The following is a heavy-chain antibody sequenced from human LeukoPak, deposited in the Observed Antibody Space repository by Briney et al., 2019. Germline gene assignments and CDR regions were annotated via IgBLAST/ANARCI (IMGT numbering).Heavy chain of an antibody. Sequence: GGSLRLSCAASGFTFSTYAMSWVRQAPGKGLEWVSVISGSGGNTYHADSVRGRFTISRDNARNSLYLQMNSLRAEDTAVYYCARGIGDYENYYFAYWGQGTLVTVSS. V-gene: IGHV3-23*01. CDR1: GFTFSTYA. CDR2: ISGSGGNT. J-gene: IGHJ4*02. D-gene: IGHD4-17*01. CDR3: ARGIGDYENYYFAY.